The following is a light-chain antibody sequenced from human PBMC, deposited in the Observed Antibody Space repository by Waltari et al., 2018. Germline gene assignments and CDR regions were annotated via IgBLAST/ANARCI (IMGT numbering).Light chain of an antibody. CDR1: SSDVGNYNY. CDR3: SSYSSISFLV. Sequence: QSALTQPASVSGSPGQSITISCTGTSSDVGNYNYVSWYQQHPGKAPKLMIHEVNKRPSGVSNRFAGSKAGDTASRTISGLQGEDEADYYCSSYSSISFLVFGSGTTVTVL. J-gene: IGLJ1*01. V-gene: IGLV2-14*01. CDR2: EVN.